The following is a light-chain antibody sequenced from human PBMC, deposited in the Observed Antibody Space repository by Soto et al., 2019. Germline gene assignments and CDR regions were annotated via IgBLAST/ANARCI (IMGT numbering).Light chain of an antibody. V-gene: IGKV1-5*01. CDR1: QSISSW. CDR2: DAS. CDR3: QQYSTYPWT. J-gene: IGKJ1*01. Sequence: DIQMTQSPSTLSASVAHSFTITCRASQSISSWLAWYQQKPGKAPKLLIYDASSLESGVPSRFSGSGSGTEFTLTISSLQPDDFATYYCQQYSTYPWTFGQGTTGDIK.